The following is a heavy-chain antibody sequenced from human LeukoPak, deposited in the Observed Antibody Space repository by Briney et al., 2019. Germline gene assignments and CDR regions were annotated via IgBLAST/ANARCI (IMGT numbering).Heavy chain of an antibody. CDR2: QSWNDDN. D-gene: IGHD1-1*01. Sequence: SVPTLVKPTQTLTLTCTFSGFSLNTRPMGVRWIRQPPGKALQLLAPQSWNDDNRYTPSLQSRLTVTKDTSKNQVVFTMTTMDPMDTATYYCAHGIGNLGKPWDYWGQGILVTVSS. J-gene: IGHJ4*02. V-gene: IGHV2-5*01. CDR3: AHGIGNLGKPWDY. CDR1: GFSLNTRPMG.